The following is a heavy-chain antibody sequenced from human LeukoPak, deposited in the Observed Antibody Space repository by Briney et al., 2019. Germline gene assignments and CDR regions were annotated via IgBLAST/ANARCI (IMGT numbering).Heavy chain of an antibody. CDR3: AADSSGNQESYYYYYVDV. CDR2: IIPIFGTA. J-gene: IGHJ6*03. CDR1: GGTFSSYA. D-gene: IGHD3-22*01. V-gene: IGHV1-69*01. Sequence: GSSVKVSCKASGGTFSSYAISWVRQAPGQGLEWMGGIIPIFGTADYAQKFQGRVTITADESTSTAYMELSSLRSEDTAVYYCAADSSGNQESYYYYYVDVWGKGTTVTISS.